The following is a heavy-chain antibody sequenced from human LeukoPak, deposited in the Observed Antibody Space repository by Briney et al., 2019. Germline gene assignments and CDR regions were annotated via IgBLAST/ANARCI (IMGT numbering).Heavy chain of an antibody. CDR2: MNWNGGST. V-gene: IGHV3-20*04. Sequence: PGGSLRLSCAASGFTFDDYGMSWVRQAPAKGLEWVSGMNWNGGSTGYADPVKGRFTISRDNAKNSLYLQMNSLRAEDTALYYCARDYGGSGGDSFDIWGQGAMVTVSS. D-gene: IGHD4/OR15-4a*01. CDR1: GFTFDDYG. CDR3: ARDYGGSGGDSFDI. J-gene: IGHJ3*02.